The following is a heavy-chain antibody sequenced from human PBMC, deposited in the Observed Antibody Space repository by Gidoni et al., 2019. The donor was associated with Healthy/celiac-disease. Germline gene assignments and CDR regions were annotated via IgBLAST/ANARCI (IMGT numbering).Heavy chain of an antibody. CDR3: ARGPPRIQALDI. Sequence: GASVKVSCTSSGYTFTGYYMHWVRQAPGQGLEWMGWINPTSGGTNYAQKFQGWVTRTRDTSISTASMELSRLRSDDTAVYYGARGPPRIQALDIWGQGTMVTVSS. CDR2: INPTSGGT. J-gene: IGHJ3*02. CDR1: GYTFTGYY. V-gene: IGHV1-2*04.